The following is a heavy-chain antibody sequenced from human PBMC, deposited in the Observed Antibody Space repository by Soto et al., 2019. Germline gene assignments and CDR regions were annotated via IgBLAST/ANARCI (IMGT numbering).Heavy chain of an antibody. Sequence: EVQLLESGGGLVQPGGSLRLSCAASAFTFSNYAMNWVRQAPGKGLEWVSGISGGGGSTYYTDSVRGRFIVSRDNSKNTVYLQMNSLRAEDTAVYYCAKSGNHDYVWGSYRLDYWGQGILVTVSS. CDR3: AKSGNHDYVWGSYRLDY. CDR2: ISGGGGST. D-gene: IGHD3-16*02. V-gene: IGHV3-23*01. CDR1: AFTFSNYA. J-gene: IGHJ4*02.